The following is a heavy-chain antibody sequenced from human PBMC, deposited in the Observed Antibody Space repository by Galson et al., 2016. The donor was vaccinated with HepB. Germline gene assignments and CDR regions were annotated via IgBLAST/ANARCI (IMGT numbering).Heavy chain of an antibody. J-gene: IGHJ4*02. CDR1: GFSFGSYG. D-gene: IGHD4-11*01. Sequence: SLRLSCAASGFSFGSYGMSWVRQAPGKGLEWVSTISGSGIHTFYGDAVKGRFTISRDNSKNTLYLQMRTLRVEDTAVYYCAKGNTVPDCWGQGTLVTVSS. V-gene: IGHV3-23*01. CDR3: AKGNTVPDC. CDR2: ISGSGIHT.